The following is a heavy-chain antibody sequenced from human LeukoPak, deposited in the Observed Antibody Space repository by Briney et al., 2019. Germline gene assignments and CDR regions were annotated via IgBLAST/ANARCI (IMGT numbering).Heavy chain of an antibody. CDR2: IYYSGST. D-gene: IGHD6-13*01. CDR3: ARDEAAAGTGY. CDR1: GGSISRYY. Sequence: SETLSLTCTVSGGSISRYYWSWIRQPPGKGLEWIGYIYYSGSTYYNPSLKSRVTISVDTSKNQFSLKLSSVTAADTAVYYCARDEAAAGTGYWGQGTLVTVSS. J-gene: IGHJ4*02. V-gene: IGHV4-59*12.